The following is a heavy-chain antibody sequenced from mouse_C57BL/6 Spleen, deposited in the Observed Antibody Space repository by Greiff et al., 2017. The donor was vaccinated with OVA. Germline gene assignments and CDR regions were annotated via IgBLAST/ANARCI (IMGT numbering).Heavy chain of an antibody. V-gene: IGHV6-6*01. D-gene: IGHD2-4*01. CDR1: GFTFSDAW. Sequence: EVKLMESGGGLVQPGGSMKLSCAASGFTFSDAWMDWVRQYPEKGLEWVAEIRNKANNHATYYAESVKGRFTISRDDSKSRFYLQMNSLSAEDTGIYYCTRRRLPWYFDVWGTGTTVTVSS. CDR2: IRNKANNHAT. CDR3: TRRRLPWYFDV. J-gene: IGHJ1*03.